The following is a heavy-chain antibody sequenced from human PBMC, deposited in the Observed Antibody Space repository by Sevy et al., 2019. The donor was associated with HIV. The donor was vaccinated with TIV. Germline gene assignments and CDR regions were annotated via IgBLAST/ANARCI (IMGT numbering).Heavy chain of an antibody. CDR2: IWNDGSSK. J-gene: IGHJ4*02. CDR3: ARRSDFNDRSAKRDFDY. CDR1: GFTFSNYG. D-gene: IGHD3-22*01. Sequence: GGSLRLSCAASGFTFSNYGMHWLRQAPGKGLEWVALIWNDGSSKYYADSVKGRFTISRDNSKNKLYLQMKSLRVEDTAVYFCARRSDFNDRSAKRDFDYWGQGTLVTVSS. V-gene: IGHV3-33*01.